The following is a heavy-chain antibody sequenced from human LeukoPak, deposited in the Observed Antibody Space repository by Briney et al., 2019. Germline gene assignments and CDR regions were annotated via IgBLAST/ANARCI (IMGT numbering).Heavy chain of an antibody. V-gene: IGHV4-39*07. J-gene: IGHJ3*02. CDR3: ARVSAREYYYAFDI. Sequence: SETLSLTCTVSGGSISSSSYYWGWIRQPPGKGLEWVGSIYYSGSTYYSPSLKSRVTISVDTSKNQFSLKLSSVTAADTAVYYCARVSAREYYYAFDIWGQGTMVTVSS. CDR2: IYYSGST. D-gene: IGHD3-10*01. CDR1: GGSISSSSYY.